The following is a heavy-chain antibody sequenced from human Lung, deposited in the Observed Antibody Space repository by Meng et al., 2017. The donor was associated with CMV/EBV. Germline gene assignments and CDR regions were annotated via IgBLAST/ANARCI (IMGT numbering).Heavy chain of an antibody. CDR3: AKDMTTTYYYYGMDV. D-gene: IGHD4-11*01. CDR1: GFTFSTFG. CDR2: IRDTGYSK. Sequence: GGSXRLXCAASGFTFSTFGIHWVRQAPGKGLEWVAFIRDTGYSKYYADSVKGRFTISRDNSKNTLYLQMDSLRAEDTAVYYRAKDMTTTYYYYGMDVWGQGTTVTVSS. J-gene: IGHJ6*02. V-gene: IGHV3-30*02.